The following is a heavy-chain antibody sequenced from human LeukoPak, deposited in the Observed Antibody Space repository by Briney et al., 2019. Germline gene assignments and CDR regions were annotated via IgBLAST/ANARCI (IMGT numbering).Heavy chain of an antibody. CDR1: GFTFGDYA. Sequence: GALRLSCTASGFTFGDYAVSWFRQAPGKGLEWVGFIRSKAYGGTTEYAASVKGRFTISRDDSKSIAYLQMNSLKTEDTAVYYCTRGDGGYDFWSGSFDYWGQGTLVTVSS. CDR3: TRGDGGYDFWSGSFDY. D-gene: IGHD3-3*01. CDR2: IRSKAYGGTT. J-gene: IGHJ4*02. V-gene: IGHV3-49*03.